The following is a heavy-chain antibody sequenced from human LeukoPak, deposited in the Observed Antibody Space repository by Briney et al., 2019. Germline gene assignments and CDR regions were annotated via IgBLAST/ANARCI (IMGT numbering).Heavy chain of an antibody. Sequence: GGSLRLSCAASGFTFSSYGMHWVRQAPGKGLEWVALIWYDGNNKYYADSVKGRLTISRDNPKNTLYLQMNSLRAEDTAVYYCAREGPRGNSQFDYWGQGTLVTVSS. J-gene: IGHJ4*02. D-gene: IGHD2/OR15-2a*01. CDR2: IWYDGNNK. CDR3: AREGPRGNSQFDY. CDR1: GFTFSSYG. V-gene: IGHV3-33*01.